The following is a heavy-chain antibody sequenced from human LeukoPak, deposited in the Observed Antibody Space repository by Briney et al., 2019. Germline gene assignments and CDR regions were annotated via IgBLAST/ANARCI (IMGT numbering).Heavy chain of an antibody. J-gene: IGHJ4*02. Sequence: ASVKVSCKASGYTFNSYGISWVRQAPGQGLEWMGWISGYNGNTNYAQKFQGRVTMTIDTSTSTLYMELRSLRSDDTAVYYCARGRTHRRLWLGESTGGPFDYWGQGTLVTVSS. CDR2: ISGYNGNT. CDR3: ARGRTHRRLWLGESTGGPFDY. V-gene: IGHV1-18*01. D-gene: IGHD3-10*01. CDR1: GYTFNSYG.